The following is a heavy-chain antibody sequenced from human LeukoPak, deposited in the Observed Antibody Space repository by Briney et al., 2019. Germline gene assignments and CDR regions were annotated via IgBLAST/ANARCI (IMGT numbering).Heavy chain of an antibody. J-gene: IGHJ3*01. CDR2: FSATDGST. D-gene: IGHD6-13*01. Sequence: GGSLRLTCAASGFSFSTYAMTWVRQAPGKGLEWVSAFSATDGSTQYAESVKGRFTISKDSTTNTLFLQINSLRAEDTAVYYCARCQIAAAGTGAFDVWGQGTMVTVSS. CDR1: GFSFSTYA. V-gene: IGHV3-23*01. CDR3: ARCQIAAAGTGAFDV.